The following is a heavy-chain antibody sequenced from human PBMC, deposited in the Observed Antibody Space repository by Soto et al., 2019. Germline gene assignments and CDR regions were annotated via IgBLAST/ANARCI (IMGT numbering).Heavy chain of an antibody. CDR2: IKSKTDGGTT. Sequence: GGSLRLSCAASGFTFSNAWMNWVRQAPGKGLEWVGRIKSKTDGGTTDYAAPVKGRFTISRDDSKNTLYREMNSLKTEDTAVYYCTADRASYWTSVLYKFSGITYYYGMDVWGQGTTVTVSS. CDR1: GFTFSNAW. V-gene: IGHV3-15*07. D-gene: IGHD1-26*01. CDR3: TADRASYWTSVLYKFSGITYYYGMDV. J-gene: IGHJ6*02.